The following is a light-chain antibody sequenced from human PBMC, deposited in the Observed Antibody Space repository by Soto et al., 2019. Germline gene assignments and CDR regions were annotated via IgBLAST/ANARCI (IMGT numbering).Light chain of an antibody. V-gene: IGKV1-5*01. J-gene: IGKJ1*01. CDR1: QNIRSR. CDR3: QQYHSYRT. Sequence: DFQMTQSPSTLSASVGDRVTITCRASQNIRSRLAWFQQKPGKAPKLLIYDASSLESGVPQRFSGSGSGTEFTLTISSLQTDDLSTYYCQQYHSYRTFGQGTKVE. CDR2: DAS.